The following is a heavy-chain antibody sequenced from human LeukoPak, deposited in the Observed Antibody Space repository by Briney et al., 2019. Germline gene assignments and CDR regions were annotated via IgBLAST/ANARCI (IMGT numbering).Heavy chain of an antibody. D-gene: IGHD6-6*01. V-gene: IGHV4-39*01. Sequence: SETLSPTCTVSGGSISSSSYYWGWIRQPPGKGLEWIGSIYYSGSTYYNPSLKSRVTISVDTSKNQFSLKLSSVTAADTAVYYCASLSAYSSSSVDYWGQGTLVTVSS. J-gene: IGHJ4*02. CDR1: GGSISSSSYY. CDR3: ASLSAYSSSSVDY. CDR2: IYYSGST.